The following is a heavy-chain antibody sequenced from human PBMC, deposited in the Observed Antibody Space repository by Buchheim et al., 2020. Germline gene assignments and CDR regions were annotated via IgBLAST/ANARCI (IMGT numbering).Heavy chain of an antibody. CDR1: GFTSGDYG. V-gene: IGHV3-20*01. CDR3: ARDSYSGSPVPGYFDL. J-gene: IGHJ2*01. D-gene: IGHD1-26*01. Sequence: EEQLVESGGRVVRPGGSLRLSCTVSGFTSGDYGMSWVRQVPGKGLEWLSGINWNGYSTVYEDSVKGRFIISRDNTKTSLYLEMNDLRAEDTALYHCARDSYSGSPVPGYFDLWGRGTL. CDR2: INWNGYST.